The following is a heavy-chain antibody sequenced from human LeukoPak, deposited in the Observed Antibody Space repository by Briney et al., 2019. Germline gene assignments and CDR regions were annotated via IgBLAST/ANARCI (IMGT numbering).Heavy chain of an antibody. V-gene: IGHV4-39*07. J-gene: IGHJ6*03. CDR1: GGSVSSGSYY. CDR3: AKIRVYSYYYMDV. CDR2: IYYSGST. Sequence: SETLSLTCTVSGGSVSSGSYYWGWIRQPPGKGLEWIGNIYYSGSTYYNPSLKSRVTISVETSKNQFSLKLSSVTAADTAVYYCAKIRVYSYYYMDVWGKGTTVTISS.